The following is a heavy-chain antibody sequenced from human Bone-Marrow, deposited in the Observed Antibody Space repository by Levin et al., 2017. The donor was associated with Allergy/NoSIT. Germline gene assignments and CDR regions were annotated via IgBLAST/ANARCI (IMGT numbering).Heavy chain of an antibody. CDR1: GGSISSYY. CDR3: ARAGPINSLIAAAKRGNGPNYMDV. J-gene: IGHJ6*03. V-gene: IGHV4-59*01. D-gene: IGHD6-13*01. CDR2: IYYSGST. Sequence: PSETLSLTCTVSGGSISSYYWSWIRQPPGKGLEWIGYIYYSGSTNYNPSLKSRVTISVDTSKNQFSLKLSSVTAADTAVYYCARAGPINSLIAAAKRGNGPNYMDVWGKGTTVTVSS.